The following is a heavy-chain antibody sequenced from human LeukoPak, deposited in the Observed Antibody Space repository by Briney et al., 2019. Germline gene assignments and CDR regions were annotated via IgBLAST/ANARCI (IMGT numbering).Heavy chain of an antibody. CDR1: GFTFSSYA. D-gene: IGHD3-3*01. CDR2: ISYDGSNK. J-gene: IGHJ4*02. CDR3: ARAARPEWYFDY. Sequence: AGGSLRLSCAASGFTFSSYAMHWVRQAPGKGLEWVAVISYDGSNKYYADSVKGRFTISRDNSKNTLYLQMNSLRAEDTAVYYCARAARPEWYFDYWGQGTLVTVSS. V-gene: IGHV3-30-3*01.